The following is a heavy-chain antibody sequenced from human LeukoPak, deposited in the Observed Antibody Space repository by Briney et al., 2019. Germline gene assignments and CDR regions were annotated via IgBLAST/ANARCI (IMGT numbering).Heavy chain of an antibody. Sequence: GGSLRLSCAASGFTFSDYYMSWVRQAPGKGLEWVSTISGSGDNTYYADSVKGRFTISRDNSKNTLYLQMNSLRAEDTAVYYCARVTYGSGTYGAFDYWGQGTLVTVSS. CDR1: GFTFSDYY. V-gene: IGHV3-23*01. CDR2: ISGSGDNT. J-gene: IGHJ4*02. D-gene: IGHD3-10*01. CDR3: ARVTYGSGTYGAFDY.